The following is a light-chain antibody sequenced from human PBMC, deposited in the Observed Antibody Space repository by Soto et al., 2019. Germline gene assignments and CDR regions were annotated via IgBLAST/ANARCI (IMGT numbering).Light chain of an antibody. CDR2: DAS. Sequence: EIVLTQSPGTLSLSPGERATLSCRASQSVSSSYLAWYQQRPGQAPRLLIYDASSRATGIPDRFSGSGSGTDFTLTIGRLETEDFAVYYCQQYGSSSWTFGQGTKVDIK. CDR1: QSVSSSY. V-gene: IGKV3-20*01. CDR3: QQYGSSSWT. J-gene: IGKJ1*01.